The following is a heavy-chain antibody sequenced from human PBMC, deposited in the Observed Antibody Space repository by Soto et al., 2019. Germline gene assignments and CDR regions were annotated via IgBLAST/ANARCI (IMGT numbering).Heavy chain of an antibody. CDR2: IHNSGST. Sequence: QPQLQESGPGLVKPSETLSLTCTVSGGSVSSCCNYWGWVRQPPGKGLEWIGSIHNSGSTSYNPSLRSRVTISVDTPKNQFSLTLTSVTAADTAVYYCARGLSSPSATGIWGQGILLTVSS. V-gene: IGHV4-39*01. CDR1: GGSVSSCCNY. J-gene: IGHJ4*02. CDR3: ARGLSSPSATGI. D-gene: IGHD6-6*01.